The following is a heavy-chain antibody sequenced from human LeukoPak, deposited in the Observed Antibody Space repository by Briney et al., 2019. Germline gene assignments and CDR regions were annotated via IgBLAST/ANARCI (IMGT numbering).Heavy chain of an antibody. CDR1: GGSFSGYY. D-gene: IGHD2-15*01. J-gene: IGHJ6*03. Sequence: TSETLSLTCAVYGGSFSGYYWGWIRQPPGKGLEWIGEINNSGSTNYNPSLKSRVTISVDTSKNQFSLKLSSVTAADTAVYYCARHIVAATPYYYYYMDVWGKGTTVTISS. CDR3: ARHIVAATPYYYYYMDV. CDR2: INNSGST. V-gene: IGHV4-34*01.